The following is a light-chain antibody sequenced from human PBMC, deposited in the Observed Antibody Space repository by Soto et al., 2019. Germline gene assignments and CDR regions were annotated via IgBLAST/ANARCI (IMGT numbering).Light chain of an antibody. V-gene: IGLV1-51*01. J-gene: IGLJ2*01. CDR2: DNN. CDR3: ATWDGSLPAEV. Sequence: QSVLTQPPSVSAAPGQKVNISCSGSSSNIGNNYVSWYQQLPGTAPKLLIYDNNKRPSGIPDRFSGSKSGTSGTLDITGLQTGDEADYYCATWDGSLPAEVFGGGTQLTVL. CDR1: SSNIGNNY.